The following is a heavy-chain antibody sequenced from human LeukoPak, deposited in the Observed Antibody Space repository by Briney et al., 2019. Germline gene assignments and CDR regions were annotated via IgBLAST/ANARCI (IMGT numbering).Heavy chain of an antibody. J-gene: IGHJ5*02. CDR3: ARHNADSDSWYWFGP. D-gene: IGHD6-13*01. CDR1: GASITTTNYY. CDR2: MYYSGGT. Sequence: KPSETLSLTCTVSGASITTTNYYWGWIRQPPGRGLEWIGTMYYSGGTHYNPSLKSRVTMSLDTSNNEVSLKLSSVTAADSAMYYCARHNADSDSWYWFGPWGQGHLVTVSS. V-gene: IGHV4-39*01.